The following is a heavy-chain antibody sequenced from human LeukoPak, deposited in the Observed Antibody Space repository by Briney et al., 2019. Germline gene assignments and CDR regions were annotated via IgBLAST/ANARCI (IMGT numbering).Heavy chain of an antibody. D-gene: IGHD3-22*01. V-gene: IGHV3-33*01. Sequence: GRSLRLSCAASAFTFSSYGMHWVRQAPGKGLEWVAVIKYDGSKKYYADSVKGRFTISRDNSKNTLFLQMNSLRAEDAAVYYCARHRTPTYYLDSSGFSHFDSWGQGTLVTVSS. CDR2: IKYDGSKK. CDR3: ARHRTPTYYLDSSGFSHFDS. CDR1: AFTFSSYG. J-gene: IGHJ4*02.